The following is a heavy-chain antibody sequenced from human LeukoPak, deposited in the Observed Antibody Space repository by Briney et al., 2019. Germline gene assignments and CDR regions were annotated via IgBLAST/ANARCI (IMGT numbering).Heavy chain of an antibody. CDR3: ARDSSGLLLRYSSSRYYYYMDV. D-gene: IGHD6-13*01. CDR2: IIPIFGTA. Sequence: ASVKVSCKASGGTFSSYAISWVRQAPRQGLEWMGGIIPIFGTANYAQKFQGRVTITADKSTSTAYMELSSLRSEDTAVYYCARDSSGLLLRYSSSRYYYYMDVWGKGTTVTVSS. V-gene: IGHV1-69*06. CDR1: GGTFSSYA. J-gene: IGHJ6*03.